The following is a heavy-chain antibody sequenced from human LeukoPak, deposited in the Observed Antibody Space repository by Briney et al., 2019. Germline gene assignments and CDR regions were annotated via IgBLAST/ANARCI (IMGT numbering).Heavy chain of an antibody. D-gene: IGHD3-22*01. CDR2: IWYDGSNK. J-gene: IGHJ4*02. V-gene: IGHV3-33*06. CDR1: GFTFSSYG. CDR3: AKSRSGSSGYYDY. Sequence: GGSLRLSCAASGFTFSSYGMHWVRQAPGKGLEWVAVIWYDGSNKYYADSVKGRFTISRDNSKNTLYLQMNSLRAEDTAVYYCAKSRSGSSGYYDYWGQGTLVIVSS.